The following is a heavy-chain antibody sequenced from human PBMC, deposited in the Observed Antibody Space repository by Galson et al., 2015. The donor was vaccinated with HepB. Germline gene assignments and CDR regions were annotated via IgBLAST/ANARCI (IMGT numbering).Heavy chain of an antibody. Sequence: LRLSCAASGFSFSSYGLNWVRQAPGKGLEWVSTISGSGATTYYADSVKGRFTISRDNSKNSLYLQMTSLRAEDTAVYYCAKDVVEYLAPYFYYAMDVWGQGTTVTVSS. CDR2: ISGSGATT. CDR1: GFSFSSYG. V-gene: IGHV3-23*01. CDR3: AKDVVEYLAPYFYYAMDV. J-gene: IGHJ6*02. D-gene: IGHD2-15*01.